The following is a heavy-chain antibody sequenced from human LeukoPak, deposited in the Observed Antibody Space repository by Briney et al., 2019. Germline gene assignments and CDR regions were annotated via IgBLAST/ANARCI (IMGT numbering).Heavy chain of an antibody. Sequence: PGGSLRLSCAASGFTFSSYAMSWVRQAPGKGLEWVSAISGSGGNTYYADSVKGRFTISRDNSKNTLFLQMNSLGADDTAVYYCAKPLLIYSGYDDFDYWGQGTLVTVSS. CDR1: GFTFSSYA. D-gene: IGHD5-12*01. J-gene: IGHJ4*02. CDR3: AKPLLIYSGYDDFDY. CDR2: ISGSGGNT. V-gene: IGHV3-23*01.